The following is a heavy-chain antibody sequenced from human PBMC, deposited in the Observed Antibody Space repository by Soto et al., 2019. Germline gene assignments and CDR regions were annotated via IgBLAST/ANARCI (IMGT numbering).Heavy chain of an antibody. V-gene: IGHV3-48*01. D-gene: IGHD5-18*01. Sequence: GGSLRLSCASSGFTFSSYIRNWVRQAPGKGLEWVSYISSSSSTIYYADSVKGRFTISRDNAKNSLYLQMNSLRAEDTAVYYFSLGREYSYLAPGMDVCGQGITVTVS. CDR2: ISSSSSTI. CDR1: GFTFSSYI. CDR3: SLGREYSYLAPGMDV. J-gene: IGHJ6*01.